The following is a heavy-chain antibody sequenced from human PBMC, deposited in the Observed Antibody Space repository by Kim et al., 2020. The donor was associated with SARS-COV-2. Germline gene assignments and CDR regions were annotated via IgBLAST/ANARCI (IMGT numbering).Heavy chain of an antibody. D-gene: IGHD1-26*01. CDR2: IGGRGGTT. Sequence: GGSLRLSCATSGFTFSRFAMNWFRQAPGKGLEWVAAIGGRGGTTYYAESVKDRFTISRDNSKNTEFLQMRSLRVEDTAEYYCAKVVSGGYVGTVAFDIWGQGTMVTVSS. CDR3: AKVVSGGYVGTVAFDI. J-gene: IGHJ3*02. V-gene: IGHV3-23*01. CDR1: GFTFSRFA.